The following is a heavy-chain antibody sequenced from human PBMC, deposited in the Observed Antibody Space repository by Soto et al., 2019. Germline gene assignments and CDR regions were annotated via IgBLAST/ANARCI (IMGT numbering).Heavy chain of an antibody. CDR3: ARDNWVVPAVHYYYYYMDV. CDR1: GLTFSSYS. D-gene: IGHD2-2*01. V-gene: IGHV3-21*01. Sequence: PGGSLRLSCAASGLTFSSYSMNWVRQAPGKGLEWVSSISSSSSYIYYADSVKGRFTISRDNAKNSLYLQMNSLRAEDTAVYYCARDNWVVPAVHYYYYYMDVWGKGTTVTVSS. CDR2: ISSSSSYI. J-gene: IGHJ6*03.